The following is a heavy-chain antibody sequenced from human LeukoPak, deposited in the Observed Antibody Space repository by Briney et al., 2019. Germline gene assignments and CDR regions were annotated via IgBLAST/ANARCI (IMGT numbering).Heavy chain of an antibody. CDR3: AKERDYGPADY. CDR1: GVTLSTYA. J-gene: IGHJ4*02. V-gene: IGHV3-23*01. CDR2: LSGSGGST. D-gene: IGHD4/OR15-4a*01. Sequence: GGSLRLSCAASGVTLSTYAMSWARQAPGKGLEWVSGLSGSGGSTDYADSVKGRFTVSRDNSKNTLFLQMNSLRAEDTAIYYCAKERDYGPADYWGQGTLVTVSS.